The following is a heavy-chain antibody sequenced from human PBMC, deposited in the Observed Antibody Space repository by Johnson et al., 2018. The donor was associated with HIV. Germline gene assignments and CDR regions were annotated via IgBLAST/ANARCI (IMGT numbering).Heavy chain of an antibody. D-gene: IGHD3-22*01. CDR1: AFTVSSNY. J-gene: IGHJ3*02. Sequence: VHLVESAGGLLQPGGSLRLSCAASAFTVSSNYMSWVRQAPGKGLAWVSIVYSGGNTYYTDSVKGRFTISRDNSKNTLYLQMNSLRAEDTAVYYCARDGPHFFDSSGVRDDAFDIWGPGTMVTVSS. CDR2: VYSGGNT. CDR3: ARDGPHFFDSSGVRDDAFDI. V-gene: IGHV3-66*01.